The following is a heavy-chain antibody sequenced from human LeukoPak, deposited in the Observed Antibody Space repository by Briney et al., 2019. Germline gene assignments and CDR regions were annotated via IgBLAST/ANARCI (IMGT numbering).Heavy chain of an antibody. V-gene: IGHV1-69*05. CDR1: GGTFSSYA. CDR2: IIPIFGTA. D-gene: IGHD4-23*01. Sequence: SVKVSCKASGGTFSSYAISWVRQAAGQGLEWMGGIIPIFGTANYAQKFQGRVTITMDESTSTAYMELSSLRSEDTAVYYCARGGTVGMRGYFDYWGQGTLVTVSS. CDR3: ARGGTVGMRGYFDY. J-gene: IGHJ4*02.